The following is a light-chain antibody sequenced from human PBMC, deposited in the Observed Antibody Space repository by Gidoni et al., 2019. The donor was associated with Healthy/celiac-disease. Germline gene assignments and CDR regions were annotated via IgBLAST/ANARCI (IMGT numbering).Light chain of an antibody. J-gene: IGLJ2*01. CDR1: KLGDKY. Sequence: SYELTQPPSVSVSPGQTASITCSGDKLGDKYACWYQQKPGQSPVLVIYQDSKRLSGIPERFSGSNSGNTATLTISGTQAMDEADYYCQAWDSSIHGVFGGGTKLTVL. V-gene: IGLV3-1*01. CDR2: QDS. CDR3: QAWDSSIHGV.